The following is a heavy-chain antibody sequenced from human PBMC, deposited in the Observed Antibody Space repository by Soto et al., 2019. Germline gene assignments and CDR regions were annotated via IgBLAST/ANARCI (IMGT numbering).Heavy chain of an antibody. CDR2: INHSGGGA. CDR3: AKGWRYWNYFDY. D-gene: IGHD2-8*02. CDR1: GFTFSNCA. J-gene: IGHJ4*02. V-gene: IGHV3-23*01. Sequence: EVQLLESGGGLVQPGGSLRLSCAASGFTFSNCAMSWVRQAPGKGLEWVSVINHSGGGAYYADSVKGRFTISRDDSKNTLYLQMNSLRAEDTAIYYCAKGWRYWNYFDYWGQGTLVTVSS.